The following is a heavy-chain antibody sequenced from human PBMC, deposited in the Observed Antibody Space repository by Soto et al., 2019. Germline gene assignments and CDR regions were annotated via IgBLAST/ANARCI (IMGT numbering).Heavy chain of an antibody. CDR3: AKPLHGSGNMYGVDV. CDR2: ISGSGGST. D-gene: IGHD3-10*01. V-gene: IGHV3-23*01. J-gene: IGHJ6*02. Sequence: GGSLRLSCAASGFTFSSYAMSWVRQAPGKGLEWVSAISGSGGSTYYADSVKGRFTISRDNSKNMLLLQMNSLRVEDTATYYCAKPLHGSGNMYGVDVWGQGTSVNVSS. CDR1: GFTFSSYA.